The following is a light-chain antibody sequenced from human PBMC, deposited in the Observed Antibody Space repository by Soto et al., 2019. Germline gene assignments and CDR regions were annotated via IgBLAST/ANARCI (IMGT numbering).Light chain of an antibody. CDR2: NDN. CDR3: AAWDGSLNHIL. V-gene: IGLV1-44*01. Sequence: QTVVTQPPSASGTPGQGVAISCSGSSSNMGSNTVNWYQHLPGTASKLLIYNDNQRPSGVPDRFFGSKSGTSASLAITGLQSEDEADYYCAAWDGSLNHILFGGGTKLTVL. J-gene: IGLJ2*01. CDR1: SSNMGSNT.